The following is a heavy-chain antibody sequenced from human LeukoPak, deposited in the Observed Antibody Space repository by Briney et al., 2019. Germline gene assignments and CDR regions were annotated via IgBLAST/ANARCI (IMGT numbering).Heavy chain of an antibody. CDR1: GFTFSTYG. CDR2: IRYDGSNK. D-gene: IGHD4-17*01. Sequence: AGGSLRLSCAASGFTFSTYGMHWVRQAPGKGLEWVAFIRYDGSNKHYADSVKGRFTISRDNSKNALYLQMNSLRAADTALYYCAKVDGYGDYVPPLGYWGQGTLVTVSS. J-gene: IGHJ4*02. CDR3: AKVDGYGDYVPPLGY. V-gene: IGHV3-30*02.